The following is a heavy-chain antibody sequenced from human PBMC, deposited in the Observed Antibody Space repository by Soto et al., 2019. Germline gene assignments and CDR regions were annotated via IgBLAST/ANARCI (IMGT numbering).Heavy chain of an antibody. CDR1: GDTVSTNTAA. CDR2: IYYKSRWYN. V-gene: IGHV6-1*01. Sequence: PSQTLSLTCAISGDTVSTNTAAWNWIRQSPSRGLEWLGRIYYKSRWYNDYSESLKSRIAIIPDTSRNQFSLQLNSVIPEDTAVYYCARGWGYDPDPTYYYGMDVWGQGTKVTGSS. D-gene: IGHD5-12*01. CDR3: ARGWGYDPDPTYYYGMDV. J-gene: IGHJ6*02.